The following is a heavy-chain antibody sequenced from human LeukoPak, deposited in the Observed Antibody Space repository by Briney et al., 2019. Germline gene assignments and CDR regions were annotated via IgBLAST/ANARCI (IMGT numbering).Heavy chain of an antibody. CDR3: TKEFCGSRAACAGGSYYDF. D-gene: IGHD2-15*01. CDR1: GFTFSKDD. Sequence: PASSMRFSCAAAGFTFSKDDFHWVRQAPPKGLEWVAAIGVTGDTYYADPVKGRFTISREDAANSLYLQMRSLGAGDTALYYCTKEFCGSRAACAGGSYYDFWGRGALVTVCS. V-gene: IGHV3-13*01. J-gene: IGHJ2*01. CDR2: IGVTGDT.